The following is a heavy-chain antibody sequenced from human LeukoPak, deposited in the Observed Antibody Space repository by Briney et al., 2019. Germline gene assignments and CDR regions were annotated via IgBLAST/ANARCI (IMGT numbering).Heavy chain of an antibody. V-gene: IGHV3-21*01. Sequence: GGSLRLSCAASGFTFSSYSMNWVRQAPGKGLVWVSSISSSSSYIYYADSVKGRFTISRDNAKNSLYLQMNSLRAEDTAVYYCARDQILGRGLDYWGQGTLVTVSS. CDR3: ARDQILGRGLDY. J-gene: IGHJ4*02. CDR1: GFTFSSYS. CDR2: ISSSSSYI.